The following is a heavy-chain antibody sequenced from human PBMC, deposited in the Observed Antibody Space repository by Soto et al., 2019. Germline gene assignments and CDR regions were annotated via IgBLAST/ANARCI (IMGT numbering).Heavy chain of an antibody. Sequence: GGSLRLSCAASGFTFSSYAMSWVRQAPGKGLEWVSAISGSGGSTYYADSVKGRFTISRDNSKNTLYLQMNSLRAEDTAVYYCAKDQLMVRGVIPHLDVWGKGTTVTVSS. J-gene: IGHJ6*04. CDR1: GFTFSSYA. D-gene: IGHD3-10*01. CDR2: ISGSGGST. CDR3: AKDQLMVRGVIPHLDV. V-gene: IGHV3-23*01.